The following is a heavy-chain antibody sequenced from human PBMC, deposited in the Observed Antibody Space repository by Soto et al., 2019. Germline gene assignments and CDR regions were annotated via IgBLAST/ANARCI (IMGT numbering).Heavy chain of an antibody. J-gene: IGHJ4*02. CDR1: GGTFSSYA. Sequence: SVKVSCKASGGTFSSYAISWVRQAPGQGLEWMGGIIPIFGTANYAQKFQGRVTITADESTSTAYMELSSLRSEDTAVYYCAISGYSGYDPLRYFDYWGRGPMVVVSS. CDR3: AISGYSGYDPLRYFDY. D-gene: IGHD5-12*01. V-gene: IGHV1-69*13. CDR2: IIPIFGTA.